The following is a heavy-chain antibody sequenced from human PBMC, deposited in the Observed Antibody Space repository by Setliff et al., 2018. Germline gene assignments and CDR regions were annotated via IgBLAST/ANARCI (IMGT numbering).Heavy chain of an antibody. CDR2: IYYSGTA. D-gene: IGHD3-10*01. V-gene: IGHV4-39*01. J-gene: IGHJ6*03. Sequence: SETLSLTCTVSGGSISSSSYQWGWVRQTPGKGLEWIGSIYYSGTAYYNPSLKSRVTISVDASKNQFSLQVTSVTATDTAVYYCARHEFVGGYYGSGSYPSLYMDVWGKGIMVTVSS. CDR1: GGSISSSSYQ. CDR3: ARHEFVGGYYGSGSYPSLYMDV.